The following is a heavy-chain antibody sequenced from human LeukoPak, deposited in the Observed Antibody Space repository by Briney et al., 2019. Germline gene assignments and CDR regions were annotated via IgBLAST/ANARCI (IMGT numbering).Heavy chain of an antibody. CDR3: AKVSETYYDFWSGYPVDY. J-gene: IGHJ4*02. V-gene: IGHV3-30*02. Sequence: PGGSLRLSCAASGFTFSSYGMHWVRQAPGKGLEWVAFIRYDGSNKYYADSVKGRFTISRDNSKNTLYLQMNSLRAEDTALYYCAKVSETYYDFWSGYPVDYWGQGTLVTVSS. CDR1: GFTFSSYG. D-gene: IGHD3-3*01. CDR2: IRYDGSNK.